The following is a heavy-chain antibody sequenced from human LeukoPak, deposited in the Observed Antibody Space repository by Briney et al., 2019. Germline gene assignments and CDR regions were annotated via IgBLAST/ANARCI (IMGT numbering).Heavy chain of an antibody. J-gene: IGHJ4*02. CDR1: GFTFSSYA. CDR3: AKDGIGSYRPGDFDY. CDR2: ISGSGGST. Sequence: PGGSLRLSCAASGFTFSSYAMSWVRQAPGKGLEWVSGISGSGGSTYYADSVKGRFTISRENSKNTLYLQMNSLRAEDTAIYYCAKDGIGSYRPGDFDYWGQGTLVTVSS. D-gene: IGHD1-26*01. V-gene: IGHV3-23*01.